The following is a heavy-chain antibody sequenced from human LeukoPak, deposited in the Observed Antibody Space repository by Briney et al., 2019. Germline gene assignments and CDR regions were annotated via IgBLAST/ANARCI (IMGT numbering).Heavy chain of an antibody. J-gene: IGHJ4*02. CDR2: ISRGGNAK. Sequence: GGSLRLSCAASTFVFSASSMNWVRQAPGKGLEWVSSISRGGNAKHYADSVKGRFTISRDNAKNSLYLQMDSLRVEDTAVYFCAADSEFDIPASFDLWGQGTLVTVSS. D-gene: IGHD2-21*01. V-gene: IGHV3-21*01. CDR1: TFVFSASS. CDR3: AADSEFDIPASFDL.